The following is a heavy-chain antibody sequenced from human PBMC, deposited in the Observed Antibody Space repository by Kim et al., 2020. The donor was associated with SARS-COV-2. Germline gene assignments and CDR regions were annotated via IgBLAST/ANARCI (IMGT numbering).Heavy chain of an antibody. CDR2: IYHSGST. V-gene: IGHV4-38-2*02. CDR3: AREGALINWNDVNGWFDP. CDR1: GYSISSGYY. D-gene: IGHD1-1*01. Sequence: SETLSLTCTVSGYSISSGYYWGWIRQPPGKGLEWIGSIYHSGSTYYNPSLKSRVTISVDTSKNQFSLKLSSVTAADTAVYYCAREGALINWNDVNGWFDPWGQGTLVTVSS. J-gene: IGHJ5*02.